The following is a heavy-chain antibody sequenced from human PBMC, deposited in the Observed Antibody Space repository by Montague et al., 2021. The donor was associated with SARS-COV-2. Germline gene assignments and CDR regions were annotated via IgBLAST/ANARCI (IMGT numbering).Heavy chain of an antibody. CDR2: ITWNSGSR. Sequence: SLRLSCAASGFTFDDYAMHWVRQAPGKGLEWVSGITWNSGSRGYADSVKGRFTISRDNAKNSLYLQMNSLRAKDTAFYYCAKVRSGSYWGCFDYWGQGTPVTVSS. CDR1: GFTFDDYA. J-gene: IGHJ4*02. D-gene: IGHD3-10*01. V-gene: IGHV3-9*01. CDR3: AKVRSGSYWGCFDY.